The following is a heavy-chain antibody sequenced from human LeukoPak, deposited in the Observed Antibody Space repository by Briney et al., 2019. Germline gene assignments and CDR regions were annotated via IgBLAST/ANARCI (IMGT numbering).Heavy chain of an antibody. V-gene: IGHV3-21*01. J-gene: IGHJ3*02. Sequence: PGGSLRLSCAASGFTFSSYSMNWVRQAPRKGLEWVSSISSSSSYIYYADSVKGRFTISRDNAKNSLYLQMNSLRAEDTAVYYCARGLGIFHAFDIWGQGTMVTVSS. CDR2: ISSSSSYI. D-gene: IGHD3-3*01. CDR1: GFTFSSYS. CDR3: ARGLGIFHAFDI.